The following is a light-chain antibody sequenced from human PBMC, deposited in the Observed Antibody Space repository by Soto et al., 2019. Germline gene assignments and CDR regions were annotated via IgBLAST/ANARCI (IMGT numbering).Light chain of an antibody. CDR2: AAS. Sequence: DIQLTQSPSFLSASVGDRATITCRASQGISSYLAWYQQKPGKAPKLLIYAASTLQSGVPSRFSGSGSGTEFTLTISSLQPEDFATYYCQQLNSYPLFGPGTKVDIK. J-gene: IGKJ3*01. V-gene: IGKV1-9*01. CDR1: QGISSY. CDR3: QQLNSYPL.